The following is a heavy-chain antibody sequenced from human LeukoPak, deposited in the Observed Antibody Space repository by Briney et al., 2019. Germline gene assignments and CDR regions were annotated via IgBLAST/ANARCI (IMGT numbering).Heavy chain of an antibody. CDR2: INPNSGGT. CDR1: GYTFTRHG. Sequence: ASVKVSCKASGYTFTRHGLNWVRQAPGQGLEWMGWINPNSGGTNYAQKFQGRVTMTRDTSISTAYMELSRLRSDDTAVYYCAREGIAAAGTDYWGQGTLVTVSS. CDR3: AREGIAAAGTDY. J-gene: IGHJ4*02. V-gene: IGHV1-2*02. D-gene: IGHD6-13*01.